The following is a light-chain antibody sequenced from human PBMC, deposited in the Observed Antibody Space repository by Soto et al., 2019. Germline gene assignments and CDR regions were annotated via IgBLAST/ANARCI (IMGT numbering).Light chain of an antibody. J-gene: IGKJ4*01. CDR2: YAS. Sequence: EIVLTHSPGTLSLSPCERATLSSSAGHTITNNYLAWYQHKPGQAPRLLISYASRGATGIPSRFSGSGSGTDFTLTINSLQSEDFAVYYCQQRSNWPPRLTFGGGTKVDIK. CDR3: QQRSNWPPRLT. V-gene: IGKV3D-20*02. CDR1: HTITNNY.